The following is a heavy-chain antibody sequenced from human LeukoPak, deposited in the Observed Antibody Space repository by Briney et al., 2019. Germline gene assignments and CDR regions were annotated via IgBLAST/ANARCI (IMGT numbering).Heavy chain of an antibody. CDR3: AKDPSGYYYGWFDP. J-gene: IGHJ5*02. CDR2: ISWNSGSI. D-gene: IGHD3-22*01. V-gene: IGHV3-9*01. CDR1: GFTFDGYA. Sequence: PGGSLRLSCAASGFTFDGYAMHWVRQAPGKGLEWVSGISWNSGSIGYADSVKGRFTISRDNAKNSLYLQMNSLRAEDTALYYCAKDPSGYYYGWFDPWGQGTLVTVSS.